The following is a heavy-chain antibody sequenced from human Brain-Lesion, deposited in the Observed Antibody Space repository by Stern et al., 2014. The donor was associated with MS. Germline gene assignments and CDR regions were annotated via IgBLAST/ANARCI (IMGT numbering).Heavy chain of an antibody. CDR3: AGEEDIRYCSGGSCTGNWFDP. D-gene: IGHD2-15*01. CDR1: GGSVSSTSYA. J-gene: IGHJ5*02. CDR2: IYYSGNT. V-gene: IGHV4-39*01. Sequence: QVQLMQSGPGLVKPSETLSLTCTVAGGSVSSTSYAWAWIRQPPGKGLEWIGTIYYSGNTYYSPSLKSRLTISLDTSQNQFSLQRRFVTAADTAVYYCAGEEDIRYCSGGSCTGNWFDPWGQGTLVTVSS.